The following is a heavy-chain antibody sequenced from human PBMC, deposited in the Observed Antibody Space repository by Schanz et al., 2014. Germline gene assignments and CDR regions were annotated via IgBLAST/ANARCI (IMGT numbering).Heavy chain of an antibody. Sequence: QVQLQESGPGLVKPSGTLSLTCTVSGDSVNSNYWNWIRQSPGRGLEWIGHFYNPGSTNYNPSLKIRPPISIDTSTNRVSLKLPSVTAADTAVYFCARNKYTSGWYYFDYWGQGVLVTVSS. J-gene: IGHJ4*02. V-gene: IGHV4-59*08. CDR2: FYNPGST. CDR1: GDSVNSNY. CDR3: ARNKYTSGWYYFDY. D-gene: IGHD6-19*01.